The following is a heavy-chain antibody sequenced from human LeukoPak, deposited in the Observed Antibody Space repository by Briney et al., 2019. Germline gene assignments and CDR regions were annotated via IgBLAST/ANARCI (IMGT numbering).Heavy chain of an antibody. J-gene: IGHJ1*01. CDR3: ARERRYSSGWDAEYFQH. CDR1: GYSIGSGYY. D-gene: IGHD6-19*01. Sequence: SETLSLTCAVSGYSIGSGYYWGWIRQPPGKGLGWIGSIYHSGSTYYNPSLKSRVTISVDTSKNQFSLKLSSVTAADTAVYYCARERRYSSGWDAEYFQHWGQGTLVTVPS. CDR2: IYHSGST. V-gene: IGHV4-38-2*02.